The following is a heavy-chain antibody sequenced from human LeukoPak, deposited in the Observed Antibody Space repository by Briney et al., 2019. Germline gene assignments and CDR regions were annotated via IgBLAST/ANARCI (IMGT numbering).Heavy chain of an antibody. Sequence: SETLSLTCSVFGGSIRSDSYLWGWVRQPPGMGLEWVGSFSYTENNYYNPSLKRRVTISVDTSNTQFSLRINYVSASDTAVYYCVRIEKSGYSYGFLGYWGPGNPVTVSS. V-gene: IGHV4-39*07. CDR2: FSYTENN. D-gene: IGHD5-18*01. CDR1: GGSIRSDSYL. J-gene: IGHJ4*02. CDR3: VRIEKSGYSYGFLGY.